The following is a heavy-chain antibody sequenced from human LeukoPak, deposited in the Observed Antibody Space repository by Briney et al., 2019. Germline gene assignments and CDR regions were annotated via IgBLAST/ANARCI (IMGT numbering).Heavy chain of an antibody. Sequence: SETLSLTCTVSGGSISSSSYYWGWIRQPPGKGLEWIGSIYYSGSTYYNPSLKSRVTISVDTSKNQFSLKLSSVTAADTAVYYCARDRREAWSKPGRHAFDIWGQGTMVTVSS. CDR3: ARDRREAWSKPGRHAFDI. CDR1: GGSISSSSYY. CDR2: IYYSGST. V-gene: IGHV4-39*07. D-gene: IGHD1-26*01. J-gene: IGHJ3*02.